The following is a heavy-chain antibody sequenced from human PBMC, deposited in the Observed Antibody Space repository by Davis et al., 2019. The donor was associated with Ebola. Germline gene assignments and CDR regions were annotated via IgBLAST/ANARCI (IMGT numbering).Heavy chain of an antibody. Sequence: GESLKISCAAPAFTFSSYGMHCVRQASGKWLERVAVIWYDGCNNYYADSVKGRFTISRDNSKNKLYLQMNSLRAEDTAVYYCARGDYGGFIWGYGMDVWDKETTVTVSA. V-gene: IGHV3-33*04. CDR3: ARGDYGGFIWGYGMDV. CDR2: IWYDGCNN. CDR1: AFTFSSYG. J-gene: IGHJ6*04. D-gene: IGHD4-23*01.